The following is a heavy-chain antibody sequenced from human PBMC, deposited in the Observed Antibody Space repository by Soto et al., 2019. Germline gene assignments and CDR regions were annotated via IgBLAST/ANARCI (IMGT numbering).Heavy chain of an antibody. Sequence: VGSLRLSCAASGLTFSNHWMHCVRQAPGKGLGLVSRINSAGSSTNYADSVKGRFTNSRDNAKNTLFLQMNSLRAEDTAVYYCARCMVGGRPDDWGQGTLVTVSS. D-gene: IGHD1-26*01. CDR1: GLTFSNHW. J-gene: IGHJ4*02. CDR2: INSAGSST. V-gene: IGHV3-74*01. CDR3: ARCMVGGRPDD.